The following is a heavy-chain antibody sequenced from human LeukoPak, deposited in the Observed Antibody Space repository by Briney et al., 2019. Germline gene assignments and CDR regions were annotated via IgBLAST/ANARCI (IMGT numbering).Heavy chain of an antibody. CDR3: ARGDTFLWFGELTQRYYYGMDV. J-gene: IGHJ6*04. V-gene: IGHV4-34*01. Sequence: SETLSLTCAVYGGSFSGYYWSWIRQPSGKGLEWIGEINHSGSTNYNPSLKSRVTISVDTSKNQFSLKLSSVTAADTAVYYCARGDTFLWFGELTQRYYYGMDVWGKGTTVTVSS. CDR1: GGSFSGYY. D-gene: IGHD3-10*01. CDR2: INHSGST.